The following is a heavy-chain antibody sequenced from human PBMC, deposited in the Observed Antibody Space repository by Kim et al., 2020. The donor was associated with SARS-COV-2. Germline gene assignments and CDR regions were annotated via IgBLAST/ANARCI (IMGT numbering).Heavy chain of an antibody. Sequence: ADPVRGRFTISRDNSQNTLFLQMDSLRFDDTAVYYCAKDLLYVPGRGYFDSWGQGVVVTVSS. V-gene: IGHV3-23*01. J-gene: IGHJ4*02. CDR3: AKDLLYVPGRGYFDS. D-gene: IGHD3-10*01.